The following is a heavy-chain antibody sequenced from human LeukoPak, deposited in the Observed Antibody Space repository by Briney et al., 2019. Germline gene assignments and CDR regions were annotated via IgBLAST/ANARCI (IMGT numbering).Heavy chain of an antibody. Sequence: SETLSLTCTVSGGSISSGSYYWSWIRQPAGRGLEWIGRIYTSGSTNYNPSLKSRVTISVDTSKNQFSLKLSSVTAADTAVYYCARGGRFDPWGQGTLVTVSS. CDR3: ARGGRFDP. J-gene: IGHJ5*02. CDR1: GGSISSGSYY. CDR2: IYTSGST. V-gene: IGHV4-61*02.